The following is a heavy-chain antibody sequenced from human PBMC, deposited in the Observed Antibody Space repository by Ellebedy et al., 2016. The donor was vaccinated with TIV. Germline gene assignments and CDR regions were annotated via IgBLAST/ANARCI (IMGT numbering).Heavy chain of an antibody. V-gene: IGHV3-21*01. CDR1: GFTFSSYS. CDR3: ARDHQTTVKGLWYYYGMDV. Sequence: PGGSLRLSCAASGFTFSSYSMNWVRQAPGKGLEWVSSIGSSSSYIYYADSVKGRFTISRDNAKNSLYLQMNSLRAEDTAVYYCARDHQTTVKGLWYYYGMDVWGQGTTVTVSS. D-gene: IGHD4-11*01. CDR2: IGSSSSYI. J-gene: IGHJ6*02.